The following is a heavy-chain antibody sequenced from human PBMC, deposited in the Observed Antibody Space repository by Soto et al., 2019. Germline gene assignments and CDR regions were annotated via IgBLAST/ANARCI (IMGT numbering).Heavy chain of an antibody. CDR2: INHSGST. J-gene: IGHJ6*02. CDR3: ARAVYCTTGNCWEEFHYYNIDV. D-gene: IGHD2-8*01. V-gene: IGHV4-34*01. CDR1: GGSFSGYY. Sequence: SETLSLTCAVYGGSFSGYYWSWIRQPPGKGLEWIGEINHSGSTNYNPSLKSRVTISVDTSKNQFSLKLRSVTAADTAVYYCARAVYCTTGNCWEEFHYYNIDVWGQGTAVIVSS.